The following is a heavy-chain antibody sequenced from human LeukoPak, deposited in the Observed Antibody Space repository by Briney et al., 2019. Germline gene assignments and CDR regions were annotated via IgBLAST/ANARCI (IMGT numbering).Heavy chain of an antibody. V-gene: IGHV5-51*01. D-gene: IGHD3-22*01. Sequence: GESLKISCKGSGYSFTNYWIGWVRQMPGKGLGWMGIIYPGDYDTRYSPSFQGQVTISADKSINTAYLQWSSLKASDTAMYYCARRSASYWEVDYWGQGTLVTVSS. J-gene: IGHJ4*02. CDR1: GYSFTNYW. CDR3: ARRSASYWEVDY. CDR2: IYPGDYDT.